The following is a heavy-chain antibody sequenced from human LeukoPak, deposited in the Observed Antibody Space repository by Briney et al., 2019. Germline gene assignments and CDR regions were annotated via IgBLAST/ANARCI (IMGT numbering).Heavy chain of an antibody. V-gene: IGHV1-2*02. CDR3: ARVKGEGAHIDY. CDR1: GYTFTVYY. Sequence: GASMKVSCKASGYTFTVYYIHWVRQAPGQGLEWMGWINPNSGGTNSAQKFQGRVTMTRDTSISTAYMELSRLRFDDTAFYHCARVKGEGAHIDYWGQGTLVTVSS. J-gene: IGHJ4*02. D-gene: IGHD1-26*01. CDR2: INPNSGGT.